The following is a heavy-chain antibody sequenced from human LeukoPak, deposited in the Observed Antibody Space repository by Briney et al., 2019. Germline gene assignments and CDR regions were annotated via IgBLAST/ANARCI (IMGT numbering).Heavy chain of an antibody. CDR1: GGSISSYY. CDR2: IYYSGST. CDR3: ESWGSGYYSGFDY. D-gene: IGHD3-22*01. V-gene: IGHV4-59*01. Sequence: SETLSLTCTVSGGSISSYYWSWIRQPPGKGLEWIGYIYYSGSTNYNPSLKSRVTISVDTSKNQFSLKLSSVTAADTAVYYCESWGSGYYSGFDYWGQGTLVTVSS. J-gene: IGHJ4*02.